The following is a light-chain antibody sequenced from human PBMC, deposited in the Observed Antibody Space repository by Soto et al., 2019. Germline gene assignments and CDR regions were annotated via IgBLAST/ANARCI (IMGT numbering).Light chain of an antibody. CDR1: QSISSY. V-gene: IGKV1-39*01. Sequence: DIQMTQSPSSLSASVGDSVTISCRASQSISSYLNWYQQKPGKALNLLIYAASNLQSGVPSRFSGSGSGTDFTLIISSLQPEDFATYYCQQTYNTPRTFGQGTKLEI. CDR3: QQTYNTPRT. J-gene: IGKJ2*01. CDR2: AAS.